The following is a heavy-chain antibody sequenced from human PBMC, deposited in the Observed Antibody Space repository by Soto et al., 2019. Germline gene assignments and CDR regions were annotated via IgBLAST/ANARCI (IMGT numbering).Heavy chain of an antibody. CDR1: GGSISGSLYY. V-gene: IGHV4-39*01. CDR3: ARLGGYSGYDPFDP. D-gene: IGHD5-12*01. J-gene: IGHJ5*02. CDR2: IFYGRST. Sequence: QLQLQESGPGLVKPSETLSLTCTVSGGSISGSLYYWGWIRQPPGKGLEWIGSIFYGRSTYYNPFLKGRGTISLDTSKNQFSLKLSSVTAADTAVYYCARLGGYSGYDPFDPWGQGTLVTVSS.